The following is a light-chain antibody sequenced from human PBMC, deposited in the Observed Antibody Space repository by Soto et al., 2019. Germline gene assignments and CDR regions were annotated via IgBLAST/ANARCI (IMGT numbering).Light chain of an antibody. Sequence: EIVFTQSPGTLSLSPGERSTLSCRASQSFSSHFLAWYQQKLGQAPRLVIHGTSSRETGIPDRFSGSGAGTECTLTINSLEPEDVAVDYCQHFGSSIRTFGQGTKVDIK. J-gene: IGKJ1*01. CDR1: QSFSSHF. CDR2: GTS. CDR3: QHFGSSIRT. V-gene: IGKV3-20*01.